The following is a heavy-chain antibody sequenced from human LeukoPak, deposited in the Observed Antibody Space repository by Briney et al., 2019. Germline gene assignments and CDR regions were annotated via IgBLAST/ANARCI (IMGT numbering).Heavy chain of an antibody. CDR1: GFTFSDYY. D-gene: IGHD6-13*01. V-gene: IGHV3-11*01. CDR3: ARVVAAAGEGPLFDY. CDR2: ISSSGSTI. Sequence: GGSLRLSCAASGFTFSDYYMSWIRQAPGKGLEWVSYISSSGSTIYYADSVKGRFTISMDNAKNSLYLQMNSLRAEDTAVYYCARVVAAAGEGPLFDYWGQGTLVTVSS. J-gene: IGHJ4*02.